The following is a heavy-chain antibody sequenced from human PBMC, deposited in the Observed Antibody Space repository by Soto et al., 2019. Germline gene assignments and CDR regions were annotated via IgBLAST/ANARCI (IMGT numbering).Heavy chain of an antibody. V-gene: IGHV1-69*01. CDR2: IIPLVGTP. J-gene: IGHJ4*03. Sequence: QVQLVQSGAEVKKPGSSLKVSCKTSGVTFSTSGISWVRQGPGQGLAWLGGIIPLVGTPKYARKFQGRVSLTADDSATTTYLELSGLSSDDTAIYYCARVYPSICGGGNCYRLDSYFDSWGQGSQVVVSS. CDR3: ARVYPSICGGGNCYRLDSYFDS. CDR1: GVTFSTSG. D-gene: IGHD2-21*01.